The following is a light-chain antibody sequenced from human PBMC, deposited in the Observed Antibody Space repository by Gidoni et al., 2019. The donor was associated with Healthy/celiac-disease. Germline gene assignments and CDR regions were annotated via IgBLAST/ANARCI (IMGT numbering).Light chain of an antibody. CDR3: AAWDDSLNGWV. V-gene: IGLV1-44*01. Sequence: QSVLTQPPSASWTPGQRVTISCSGSSSNIGSNTVNWYQQLPGTAPKLLIYSNNQRPSGVHDRLSGSKSGTSASLAISGLQSEDEADYYCAAWDDSLNGWVVGGGTKLTVL. CDR1: SSNIGSNT. CDR2: SNN. J-gene: IGLJ3*02.